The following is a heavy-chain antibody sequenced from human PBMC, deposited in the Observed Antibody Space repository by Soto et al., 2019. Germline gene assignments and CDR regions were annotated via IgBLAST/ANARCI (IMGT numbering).Heavy chain of an antibody. J-gene: IGHJ5*02. CDR2: FYSSGSI. CDR1: GYSISAGGYY. Sequence: SETLSLTCFVSGYSISAGGYYWSWIRHHPGKGLEWIGSFYSSGSIIYNPSLRSRVSISGDTSSNQFSMSLTSVTAADTARYYCARMYSSGSGWFHPWGQGTLVTAPQ. V-gene: IGHV4-31*03. D-gene: IGHD6-19*01. CDR3: ARMYSSGSGWFHP.